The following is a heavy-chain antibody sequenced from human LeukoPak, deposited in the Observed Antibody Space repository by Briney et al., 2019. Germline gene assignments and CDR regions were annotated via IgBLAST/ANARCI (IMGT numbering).Heavy chain of an antibody. CDR2: ISSSCSTI. CDR1: GFTFSDYY. Sequence: GGSLRLSCAASGFTFSDYYMSWIRQAPGKGLELVSYISSSCSTIYYADSVKGRFTISRDSAKYSLYLQMNSLRAEDTAVYYCARGVATITGYYFDYWGQGTLVTVSS. J-gene: IGHJ4*02. CDR3: ARGVATITGYYFDY. D-gene: IGHD5-12*01. V-gene: IGHV3-11*04.